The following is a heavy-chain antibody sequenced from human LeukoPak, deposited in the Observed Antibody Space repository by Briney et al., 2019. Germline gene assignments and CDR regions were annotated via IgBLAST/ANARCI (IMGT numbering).Heavy chain of an antibody. CDR1: GGSFSDYY. D-gene: IGHD2-8*02. CDR3: ASGLVYFDY. Sequence: SETLSLTCAVYGGSFSDYYWSWIRQPPGKGLEWIGEINHGGSTNYSPSLKSRVTISADTSKNQFSLKLSSVTAADTAVYYCASGLVYFDYWGQGTLVTVSS. CDR2: INHGGST. J-gene: IGHJ4*02. V-gene: IGHV4-34*01.